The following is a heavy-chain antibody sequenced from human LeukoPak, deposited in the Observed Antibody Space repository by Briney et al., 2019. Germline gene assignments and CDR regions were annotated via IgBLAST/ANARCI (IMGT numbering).Heavy chain of an antibody. CDR3: ARGYSSSWNYFDY. J-gene: IGHJ4*02. V-gene: IGHV4-59*01. D-gene: IGHD6-13*01. CDR1: GGSISNYW. Sequence: PSETLSLTCTVSGGSISNYWWSWIRQPPGKGLEWIGYVFDSGGTNYNPSLKSRVNISVDTYKKQFSLKLSSVTAADTAVYYCARGYSSSWNYFDYWGQGTLVTVSS. CDR2: VFDSGGT.